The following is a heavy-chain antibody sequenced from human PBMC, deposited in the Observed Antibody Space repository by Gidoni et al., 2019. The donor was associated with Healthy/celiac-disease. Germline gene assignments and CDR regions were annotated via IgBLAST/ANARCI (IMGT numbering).Heavy chain of an antibody. J-gene: IGHJ6*02. CDR3: AKTSSGWTPYYYYGMDV. CDR1: RSTFSTTA. D-gene: IGHD6-19*01. Sequence: EVQLLESGGGLVQPGGSLRLSCAAPRSTFSTTAMSWVRLAPGKGLEWVSAISGSGGSTYYADSVKGRFTISRDNSKNTLYLQMNSLRAEDTAVYYCAKTSSGWTPYYYYGMDVWGQGTTVTVSS. CDR2: ISGSGGST. V-gene: IGHV3-23*01.